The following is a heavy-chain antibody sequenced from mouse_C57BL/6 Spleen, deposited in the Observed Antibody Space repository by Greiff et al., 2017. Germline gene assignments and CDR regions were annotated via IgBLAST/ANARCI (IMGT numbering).Heavy chain of an antibody. CDR3: ARSGITTGVGDY. V-gene: IGHV1-54*01. Sequence: VQLMESGAELVRPGTSVKVSCKASGYAFTNYLIEWVKQRPGQGLEWIGVINPGSGGTNYNEKFKGKATLTADKSSSTAYMQLSSLTSEDSAVYFCARSGITTGVGDYWGQGTTLTVSS. D-gene: IGHD1-1*01. J-gene: IGHJ2*01. CDR2: INPGSGGT. CDR1: GYAFTNYL.